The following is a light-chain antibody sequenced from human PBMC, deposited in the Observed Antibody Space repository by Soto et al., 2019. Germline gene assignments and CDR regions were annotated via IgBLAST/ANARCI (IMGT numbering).Light chain of an antibody. CDR1: QSVSSSY. V-gene: IGKV3-20*01. Sequence: EIVLTQSPGTLSLSPGERATLSCRASQSVSSSYLAWYQQKPGQAPRLLIYGASSRATGIPDRFSGSGSGTDFTLTISRLELEDFAVYYCQQYGSSSYTFGQGTKVDIK. J-gene: IGKJ2*01. CDR2: GAS. CDR3: QQYGSSSYT.